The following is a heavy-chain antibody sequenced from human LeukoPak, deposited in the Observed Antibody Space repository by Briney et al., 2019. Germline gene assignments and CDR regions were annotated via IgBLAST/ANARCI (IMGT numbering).Heavy chain of an antibody. D-gene: IGHD3-10*01. V-gene: IGHV3-23*01. J-gene: IGHJ4*02. CDR3: AKEGGWFGELSNLDY. Sequence: GGSLRLSCAASRSTFITRGMTWLRQAPGKGLEWVSTISGGGSKTYYADSVKGRFTISRDNSKKTLYLQMNSLRLEDTAVYYCAKEGGWFGELSNLDYWGQGTLVTVSS. CDR2: ISGGGSKT. CDR1: RSTFITRG.